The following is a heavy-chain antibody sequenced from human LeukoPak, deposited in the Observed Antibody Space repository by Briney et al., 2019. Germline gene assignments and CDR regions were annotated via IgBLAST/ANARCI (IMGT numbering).Heavy chain of an antibody. J-gene: IGHJ4*02. D-gene: IGHD5-18*01. Sequence: GGSLRLSCAASGFSFSSYWMHWVRQAPGKGLVGVARINTDGSSTSYADSVKGRFTISRDNAKNTLYLQMNSLRAEDTAVYYCARGPPTWIQLWGTDYWGQGTLVTVSS. V-gene: IGHV3-74*01. CDR2: INTDGSST. CDR3: ARGPPTWIQLWGTDY. CDR1: GFSFSSYW.